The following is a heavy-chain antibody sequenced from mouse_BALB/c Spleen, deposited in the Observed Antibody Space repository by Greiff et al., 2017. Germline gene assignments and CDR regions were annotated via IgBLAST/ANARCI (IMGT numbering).Heavy chain of an antibody. CDR3: ARVDYGAY. J-gene: IGHJ3*01. Sequence: QVQLKESGPGLVAPSQSLSITCTVSGFSLTSYGVHWVRQPPGKGLEWLGVIWAGGSTNYNSALMSRLSISKDNSKSQVFLKMNSLQTDDTAMYYCARVDYGAYWGQGTLVTVSA. CDR2: IWAGGST. V-gene: IGHV2-9*02. D-gene: IGHD2-4*01. CDR1: GFSLTSYG.